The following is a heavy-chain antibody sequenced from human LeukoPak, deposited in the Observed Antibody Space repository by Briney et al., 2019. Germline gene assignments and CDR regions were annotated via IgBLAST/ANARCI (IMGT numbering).Heavy chain of an antibody. CDR2: IYPADSDT. D-gene: IGHD2/OR15-2a*01. CDR3: ARGINDEYFQS. CDR1: PYYFINFW. Sequence: GESLKISCKDSPYYFINFWIGWVRQMPGKGLEWMGIIYPADSDTRYNPSFQGHVTISADRSASTAYLQWHSLKASDTAIYYCARGINDEYFQSWGQGTMVTVSS. J-gene: IGHJ1*01. V-gene: IGHV5-51*01.